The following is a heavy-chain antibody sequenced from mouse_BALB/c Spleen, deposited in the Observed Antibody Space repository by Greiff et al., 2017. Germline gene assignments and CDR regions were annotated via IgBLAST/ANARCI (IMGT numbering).Heavy chain of an antibody. Sequence: DVKLQESGPGLVKPSQSLSLTCTVTGYSITSDYAWNWIRQFPGNKLEWMGYISYSGSTSYNPSLKSRISITRDTSKNQFFLQLNYVTTEDTATYYCARSNDGYPLYSMDYWGQGTSVTVSS. CDR1: GYSITSDYA. CDR2: ISYSGST. D-gene: IGHD2-3*01. V-gene: IGHV3-2*02. J-gene: IGHJ4*01. CDR3: ARSNDGYPLYSMDY.